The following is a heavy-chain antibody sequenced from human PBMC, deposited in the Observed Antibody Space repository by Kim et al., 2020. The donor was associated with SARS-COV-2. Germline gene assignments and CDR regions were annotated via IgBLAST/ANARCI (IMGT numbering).Heavy chain of an antibody. CDR1: GGSISSYY. Sequence: SETLSLTCTVSGGSISSYYWSWIRQPPGKGMEWMGYSYYSGSTNYNHTLKSRVTISVETYKNKFYLKLSSVTAAATAVDYCSRDRDYGDGWWDVGYWGQG. V-gene: IGHV4-59*01. D-gene: IGHD4-17*01. J-gene: IGHJ4*02. CDR2: SYYSGST. CDR3: SRDRDYGDGWWDVGY.